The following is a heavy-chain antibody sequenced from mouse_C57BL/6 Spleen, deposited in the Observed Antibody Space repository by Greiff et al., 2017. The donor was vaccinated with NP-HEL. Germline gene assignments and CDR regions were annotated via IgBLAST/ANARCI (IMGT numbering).Heavy chain of an antibody. CDR1: GYTFTDYY. D-gene: IGHD2-2*01. CDR2: INPYNGGT. J-gene: IGHJ3*01. CDR3: ARYYGYDDQAWFAY. V-gene: IGHV1-19*01. Sequence: VQLQQSGPVLVKPGASVKMSCKASGYTFTDYYMNWVKQSHGKSLEWIGVINPYNGGTSYNQKFKGKATLTVDKSSSTAYMELNSLTSEDSAVYYCARYYGYDDQAWFAYWGQGTLVTVSA.